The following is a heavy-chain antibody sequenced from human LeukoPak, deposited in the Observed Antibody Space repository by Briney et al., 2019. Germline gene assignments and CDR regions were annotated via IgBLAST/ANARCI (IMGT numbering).Heavy chain of an antibody. J-gene: IGHJ4*02. CDR1: GFTFSNAW. D-gene: IGHD3-10*01. CDR2: IKSKTDGGTT. Sequence: PGGSLRLSCAASGFTFSNAWMSWVRQAPGKGLEWVGRIKSKTDGGTTDYAAPVKGRFTISRDNAKNTLYLQMNSLRAEDTAVYYCAREAGSIWFGELNKGEFDYWGQGTLVTVSS. CDR3: AREAGSIWFGELNKGEFDY. V-gene: IGHV3-15*05.